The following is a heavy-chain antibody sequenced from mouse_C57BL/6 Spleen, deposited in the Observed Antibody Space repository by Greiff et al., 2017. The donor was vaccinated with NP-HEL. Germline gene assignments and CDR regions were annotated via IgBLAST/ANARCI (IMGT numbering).Heavy chain of an antibody. J-gene: IGHJ4*01. Sequence: QVHVKQSGPGLVQPSQSLSITCTVSGFSLTSYGVHWVRQSPGKGLEWLGVIWRGGSTDYNAAFMSRLSTTKDNSKGQVFFKMNRLQADDTAIYYCAKKGIYYGNFYAMDYWGQGTSVTVSS. D-gene: IGHD2-1*01. CDR3: AKKGIYYGNFYAMDY. CDR1: GFSLTSYG. CDR2: IWRGGST. V-gene: IGHV2-5*01.